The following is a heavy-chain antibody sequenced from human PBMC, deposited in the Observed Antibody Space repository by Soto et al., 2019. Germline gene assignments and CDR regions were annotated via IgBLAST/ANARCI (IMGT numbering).Heavy chain of an antibody. D-gene: IGHD4-17*01. CDR1: GGTFRNFA. V-gene: IGHV1-69*12. CDR2: IILPFGTA. Sequence: QVQLVRSGAEVKKPGSSVKVSCKASGGTFRNFAVGWVGQAPGQGPEWMGGIILPFGTANYAQKWQDRVTITANDSMTTAYMDLSSLRSDDTAVYYCVGGPDYEGYFDFWGQGTLVTVSS. J-gene: IGHJ4*02. CDR3: VGGPDYEGYFDF.